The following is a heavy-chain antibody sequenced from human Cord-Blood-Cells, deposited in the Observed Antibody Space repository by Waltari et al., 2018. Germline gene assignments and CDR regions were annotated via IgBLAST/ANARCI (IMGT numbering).Heavy chain of an antibody. J-gene: IGHJ4*02. D-gene: IGHD2-2*01. Sequence: QVQLVQSGAEVKKPGASVKVSCKASGYTFTSYDINWVRQPTGQGLEWMVWMNPNSGNTGYAQKFQGRVTITRNTSISTAYMELSSLRSEDTAVYYCARGLGYCSSTSCYFDYWGQGTLVTVSS. CDR2: MNPNSGNT. CDR3: ARGLGYCSSTSCYFDY. V-gene: IGHV1-8*03. CDR1: GYTFTSYD.